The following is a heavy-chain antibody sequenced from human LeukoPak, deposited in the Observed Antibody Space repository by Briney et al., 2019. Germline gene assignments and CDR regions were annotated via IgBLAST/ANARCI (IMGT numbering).Heavy chain of an antibody. J-gene: IGHJ4*02. CDR3: VKDGSGSYYTYYFDY. CDR2: VNGNGDDT. Sequence: PGGSLRLSCSASGFTFSTYAMHWVRQAPGKGLEYASAVNGNGDDTYYADSVKGRFTISRDNSKNTLYLQMSSLRAEDTAVYYCVKDGSGSYYTYYFDYWGQGTLVTVSS. CDR1: GFTFSTYA. V-gene: IGHV3-64D*09. D-gene: IGHD3-10*01.